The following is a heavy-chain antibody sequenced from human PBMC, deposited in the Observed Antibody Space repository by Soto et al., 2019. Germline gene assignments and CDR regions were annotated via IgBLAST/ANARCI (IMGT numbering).Heavy chain of an antibody. D-gene: IGHD2-8*01. Sequence: EEQLVQSGGGLVQPGGSLRLSCMSSGFALDLYDMNWVRQAPGKDLEWISHIAAGGDRIHYAASVKGRFSISRDSAQNSLYLQMHSLRDEDTALYYCEGERVLMYAPYDAFDMWGQGKLVAVSS. J-gene: IGHJ3*02. CDR2: IAAGGDRI. CDR1: GFALDLYD. CDR3: EGERVLMYAPYDAFDM. V-gene: IGHV3-48*03.